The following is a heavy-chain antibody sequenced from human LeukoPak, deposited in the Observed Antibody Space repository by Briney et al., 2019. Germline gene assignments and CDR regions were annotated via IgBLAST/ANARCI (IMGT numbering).Heavy chain of an antibody. D-gene: IGHD1-1*01. Sequence: ASVKVSCKASGYTFTGYYMHWVRQAPGRGLEWMGWINPNSGGTNYAQKFQGRVTMTRDTSISTAYMELSRLRSDDTAVYYCARGNWNDEAFDIWGQGTMVTVSS. V-gene: IGHV1-2*02. J-gene: IGHJ3*02. CDR3: ARGNWNDEAFDI. CDR2: INPNSGGT. CDR1: GYTFTGYY.